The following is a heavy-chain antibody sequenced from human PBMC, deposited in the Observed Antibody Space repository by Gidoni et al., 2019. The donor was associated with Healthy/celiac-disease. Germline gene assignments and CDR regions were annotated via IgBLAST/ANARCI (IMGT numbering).Heavy chain of an antibody. CDR2: IIPIFGTA. J-gene: IGHJ6*02. CDR3: ARVLGAAMRYYYYGMDV. CDR1: GGTFSSYA. V-gene: IGHV1-69*06. D-gene: IGHD2-2*01. Sequence: QVQLVQSGAEVKKPGSSVKVSCKASGGTFSSYAISWVRQAPGQGLEWMGGIIPIFGTANYAQKFQGRVTITADKSTSTAYMELSSLRSEDTAVYYCARVLGAAMRYYYYGMDVWGQGTTVTVSS.